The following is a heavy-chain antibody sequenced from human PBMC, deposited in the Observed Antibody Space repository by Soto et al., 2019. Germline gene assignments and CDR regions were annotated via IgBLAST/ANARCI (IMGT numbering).Heavy chain of an antibody. CDR2: IIPIFGTA. Sequence: SVKVSCKASGGTFSSYAISWVRQAPGQGLEWMGGIIPIFGTANYAQKFQGRVTITADESTSTAYMELSSLRSEDTAVYYCARGTYYYDSSGYHYFDYWGQGTLVTVSS. V-gene: IGHV1-69*13. J-gene: IGHJ4*02. CDR1: GGTFSSYA. CDR3: ARGTYYYDSSGYHYFDY. D-gene: IGHD3-22*01.